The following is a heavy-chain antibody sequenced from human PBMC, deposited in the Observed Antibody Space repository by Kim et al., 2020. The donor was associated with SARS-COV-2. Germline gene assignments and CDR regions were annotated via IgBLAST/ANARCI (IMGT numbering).Heavy chain of an antibody. CDR1: GFTFSSYG. CDR2: ISYDGSNK. Sequence: GGSLRLSCAASGFTFSSYGMHWVRQAPGKGLEWVAVISYDGSNKYYADSVKGRFTISRDNSKNTLYLQMNSLRAEDTAVYYCAKDLSRVGSDFWSGYFSEWGNDYWGQGTLVTVSS. CDR3: AKDLSRVGSDFWSGYFSEWGNDY. D-gene: IGHD3-3*01. V-gene: IGHV3-30*18. J-gene: IGHJ4*02.